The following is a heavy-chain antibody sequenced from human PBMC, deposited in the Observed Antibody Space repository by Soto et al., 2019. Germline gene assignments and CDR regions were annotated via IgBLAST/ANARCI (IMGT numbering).Heavy chain of an antibody. Sequence: GGSLRLSCAASGFTFSSYCMHWVRQAPGKGLEWVAVIWYDGSNKYYAASVKGRFTISRDNSKNTLYLQMNRLRAEDTAVYYCARDYYGSGSYGSYYYGMDVWGQGTTVTVSS. V-gene: IGHV3-33*01. D-gene: IGHD3-10*01. CDR2: IWYDGSNK. J-gene: IGHJ6*02. CDR3: ARDYYGSGSYGSYYYGMDV. CDR1: GFTFSSYC.